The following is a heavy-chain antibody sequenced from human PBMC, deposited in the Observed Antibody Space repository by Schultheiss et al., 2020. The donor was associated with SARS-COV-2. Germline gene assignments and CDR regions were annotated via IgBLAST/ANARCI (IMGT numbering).Heavy chain of an antibody. CDR1: GGSISSYY. CDR3: ARDSYYDRTFDY. CDR2: IYYSRST. J-gene: IGHJ4*02. D-gene: IGHD3-22*01. Sequence: SETLSLTCTVSGGSISSYYWSWIRQPPGKGLEWIGYIYYSRSTNSNPSLKSRVTISVDTSKNQFSLKLSSVTAADTAVYYCARDSYYDRTFDYWGQGTLVTVSS. V-gene: IGHV4-59*12.